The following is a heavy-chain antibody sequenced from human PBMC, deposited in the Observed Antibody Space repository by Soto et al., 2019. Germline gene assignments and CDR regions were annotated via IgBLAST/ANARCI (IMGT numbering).Heavy chain of an antibody. CDR1: GFSFSDYW. CDR3: VREWDRLTPDY. J-gene: IGHJ4*02. V-gene: IGHV3-7*03. D-gene: IGHD7-27*01. CDR2: IKKEGGGE. Sequence: VGSLRLSCAGSGFSFSDYWMNWVRQAAGKGLEWVANIKKEGGGELYVDSVKGRLKISRNNGKTPMFLQINSLRAEYTAVYDCVREWDRLTPDYWGKGTLVTVSP.